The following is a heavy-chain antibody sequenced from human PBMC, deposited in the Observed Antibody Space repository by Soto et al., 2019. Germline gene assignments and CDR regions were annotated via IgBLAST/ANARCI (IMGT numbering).Heavy chain of an antibody. CDR3: ARDQGVVVTADNWFDP. Sequence: SETLSLTCTVSGGSITDYSWVWIRQPAGKGPEWIGRIFSSGSTNYNPSLKGRITMSLDTSKNQFSLKLNSATATDTAVYFCARDQGVVVTADNWFDPWGQGILVTVSS. J-gene: IGHJ5*02. CDR1: GGSITDYS. CDR2: IFSSGST. D-gene: IGHD2-21*02. V-gene: IGHV4-4*07.